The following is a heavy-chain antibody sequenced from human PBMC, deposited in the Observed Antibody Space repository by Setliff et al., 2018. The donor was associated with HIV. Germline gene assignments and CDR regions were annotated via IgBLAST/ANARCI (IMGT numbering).Heavy chain of an antibody. CDR3: ARRDSSGLFDY. V-gene: IGHV4-39*01. Sequence: SETLSLTCTVSGGSISSSSYYWGWIRQPPGKGLEWIGSIYYSGSTYYNPSLKSRVTISVDTSENQFSLKLSSVTAADTAVYYCARRDSSGLFDYWGQGALVTVSS. D-gene: IGHD6-19*01. CDR2: IYYSGST. J-gene: IGHJ4*02. CDR1: GGSISSSSYY.